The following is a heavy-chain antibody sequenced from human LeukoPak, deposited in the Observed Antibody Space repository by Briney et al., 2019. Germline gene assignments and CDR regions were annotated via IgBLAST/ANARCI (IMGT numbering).Heavy chain of an antibody. CDR1: GGSISSGDYY. Sequence: SQTLSLTCTVSGGSISSGDYYWSWIRQPPGKGLEWIGYIYYSGSTNYNPSLKSRVTISVDTSKNQFSLKLSSVTAADTAVYYCARIFRLGYCSGGSCPYYFDYWGQGTLVTVSS. CDR2: IYYSGST. CDR3: ARIFRLGYCSGGSCPYYFDY. V-gene: IGHV4-30-4*08. J-gene: IGHJ4*02. D-gene: IGHD2-15*01.